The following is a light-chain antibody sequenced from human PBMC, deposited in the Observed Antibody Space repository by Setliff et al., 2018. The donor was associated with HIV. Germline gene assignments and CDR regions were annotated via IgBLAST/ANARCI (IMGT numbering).Light chain of an antibody. V-gene: IGLV2-11*01. J-gene: IGLJ1*01. CDR1: RSDVGSYYY. CDR2: DVS. CDR3: CSYAGRYTYV. Sequence: QSALTQPRSVSGSPGQSVNISCTGTRSDVGSYYYVSWYRRHPGKVPTVLIYDVSERPSGVPDRFSGSKSGNTASLIISGLQADDEGDYYCCSYAGRYTYVFGSGTKVTVL.